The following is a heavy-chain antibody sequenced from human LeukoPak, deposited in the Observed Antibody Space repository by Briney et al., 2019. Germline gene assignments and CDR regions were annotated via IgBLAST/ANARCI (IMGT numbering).Heavy chain of an antibody. Sequence: GGSLRLSCAAAGFTFNTYGMHWLRQAPGKGLEWVALIWYDGSNKYYADSVKGRFTIFRDNSRDTLFLQMNSLRVEDSAVYYCARDRGTNIVTAGLRPGYIDCWGQGTLVTVSS. CDR2: IWYDGSNK. V-gene: IGHV3-33*01. J-gene: IGHJ4*02. CDR3: ARDRGTNIVTAGLRPGYIDC. CDR1: GFTFNTYG. D-gene: IGHD2-21*02.